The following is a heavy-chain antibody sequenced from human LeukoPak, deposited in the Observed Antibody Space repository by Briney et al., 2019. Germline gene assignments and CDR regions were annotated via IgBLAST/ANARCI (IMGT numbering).Heavy chain of an antibody. CDR2: IIPIFGTA. J-gene: IGHJ1*01. CDR3: ARGGDYDSPFGEYFQH. CDR1: GGTFSSYA. D-gene: IGHD3-22*01. Sequence: SVRVSCKASGGTFSSYAISWVRRAPGQGLEWMGRIIPIFGTANYAQKFQGRVTITADKSTSTAYMELSSLRSEDTAVYYCARGGDYDSPFGEYFQHWGQGTLVTVSS. V-gene: IGHV1-69*06.